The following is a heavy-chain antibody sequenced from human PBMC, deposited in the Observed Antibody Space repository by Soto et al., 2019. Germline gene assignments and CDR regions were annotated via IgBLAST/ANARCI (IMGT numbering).Heavy chain of an antibody. Sequence: ESGGGLVKPGGSLRLSCAASGFTFSNAWMSWVRQAPGGGLEWVGRIKRNIDGGTTDYAAPVKGRFAISRDDSNSIVYLEMNSLRSEDTAVYYCTTVDAVVLNWGQGLLVTVSS. J-gene: IGHJ4*02. CDR1: GFTFSNAW. CDR2: IKRNIDGGTT. D-gene: IGHD6-19*01. CDR3: TTVDAVVLN. V-gene: IGHV3-15*01.